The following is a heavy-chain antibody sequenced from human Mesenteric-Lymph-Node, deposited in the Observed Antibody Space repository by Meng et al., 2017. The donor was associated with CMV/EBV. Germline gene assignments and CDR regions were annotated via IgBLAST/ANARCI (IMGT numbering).Heavy chain of an antibody. CDR1: GFTFSNYA. J-gene: IGHJ4*02. CDR3: GKHNSSGYYLHYFDY. Sequence: EVQLLESGGGLVQPGGSLRLSWAASGFTFSNYAMSWVRQAPGKGLEWVSGISTSGTSTFFAESVKGRFTISRDNSKNTLYLQMNSLRVEDTAVYYCGKHNSSGYYLHYFDYWGQGTLVTVSS. V-gene: IGHV3-23*01. D-gene: IGHD3-22*01. CDR2: ISTSGTST.